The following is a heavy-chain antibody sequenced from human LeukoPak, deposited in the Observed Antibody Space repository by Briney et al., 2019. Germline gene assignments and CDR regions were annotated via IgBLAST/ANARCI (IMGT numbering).Heavy chain of an antibody. D-gene: IGHD2-15*01. CDR1: GGSISSYY. CDR3: ARRDEGYCSGGSCVRLLAFDI. J-gene: IGHJ3*02. Sequence: SETLSLTCTVSGGSISSYYWSWIRQPPGKGLEWIGEINHSGSTNYNPSLKSRVTISVDTSKNQFSLKLSSVTAADTAVYYCARRDEGYCSGGSCVRLLAFDIWGQGTMVTVSS. V-gene: IGHV4-34*01. CDR2: INHSGST.